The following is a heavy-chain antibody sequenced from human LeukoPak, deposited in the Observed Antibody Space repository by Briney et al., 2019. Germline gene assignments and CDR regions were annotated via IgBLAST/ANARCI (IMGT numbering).Heavy chain of an antibody. J-gene: IGHJ4*02. D-gene: IGHD6-13*01. Sequence: GASVKVSCKASGYSFTSHYMHWVRQAPGQGLEWMGWMNSNSGNTGYAQKFQGRVTMTRNTSISTAYMELSSLRSEDTAVYYCASMGPGGFSSSWFYWGQGTLVTVSS. V-gene: IGHV1-8*01. CDR1: GYSFTSHY. CDR3: ASMGPGGFSSSWFY. CDR2: MNSNSGNT.